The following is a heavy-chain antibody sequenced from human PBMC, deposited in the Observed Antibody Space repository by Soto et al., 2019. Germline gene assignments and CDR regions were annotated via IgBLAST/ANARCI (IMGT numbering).Heavy chain of an antibody. D-gene: IGHD3-10*01. Sequence: EVQLVESGGGLIQPGGSLRLSCAVSGFTVSNNYMSWVRQAPGKGLEGVSVIYSGGYTAYGDSVKGRFTISRDNSKNTLVLQMNPRGAAATAVFYWARRPGGGGYWGQGTLVTVSS. CDR1: GFTVSNNY. V-gene: IGHV3-53*01. J-gene: IGHJ4*02. CDR2: IYSGGYT. CDR3: ARRPGGGGY.